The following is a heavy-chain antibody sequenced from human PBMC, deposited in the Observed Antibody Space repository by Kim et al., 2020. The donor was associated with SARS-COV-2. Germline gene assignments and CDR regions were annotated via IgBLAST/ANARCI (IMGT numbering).Heavy chain of an antibody. CDR3: ARVGGDYDYVWPSYRYYYYYGMDV. J-gene: IGHJ6*02. V-gene: IGHV3-7*01. Sequence: GGSLRLSCAASGFTFSSYWMSWVRQAPGKGLEWVANIKQDGSEKNYVDSVKGRFTISRDNAKNSLYLQMNSLRAEDTAVYYCARVGGDYDYVWPSYRYYYYYGMDVWGQGTTVTVSS. CDR2: IKQDGSEK. D-gene: IGHD3-16*02. CDR1: GFTFSSYW.